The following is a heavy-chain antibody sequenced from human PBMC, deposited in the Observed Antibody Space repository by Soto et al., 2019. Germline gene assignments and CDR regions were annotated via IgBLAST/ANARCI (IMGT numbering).Heavy chain of an antibody. D-gene: IGHD3-3*01. Sequence: LRLSCVASGFRFEDHVMNWVRQAPGKGLEWVGHISWNSYSIGYGGSVRGRFTISRDNAKNTLYLQMNSLRPEDTALYYCARSWSDSTSGRVDVWGQGSTVTVSS. CDR2: ISWNSYSI. J-gene: IGHJ6*02. CDR3: ARSWSDSTSGRVDV. CDR1: GFRFEDHV. V-gene: IGHV3-9*01.